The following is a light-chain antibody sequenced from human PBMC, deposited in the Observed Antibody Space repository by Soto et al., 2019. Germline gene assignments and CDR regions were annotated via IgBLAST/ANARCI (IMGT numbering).Light chain of an antibody. CDR2: EVS. J-gene: IGLJ1*01. CDR1: SSDVGGYNY. V-gene: IGLV2-14*01. CDR3: SSYTSSSTYNSV. Sequence: QSALTQPASGSGSPGQSITICCTGTSSDVGGYNYVSWYQQHPGKAPKLMIYEVSNRPSGVSNRFSGSKSGNTASLTISGLQAEDEADSYCSSYTSSSTYNSVFGTGTKVTVL.